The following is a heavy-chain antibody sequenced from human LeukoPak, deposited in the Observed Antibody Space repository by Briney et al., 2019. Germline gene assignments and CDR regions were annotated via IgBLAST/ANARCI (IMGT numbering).Heavy chain of an antibody. D-gene: IGHD2-2*01. CDR3: ARHNAPRRVGFDF. Sequence: PSETLSLTCSVSGDSVRNDFYYWGWIRQPPGKGLEWVACLSHAGSTWYNPSLESRLSISVDTSKNQFSLKFSSVTAADTALYWCARHNAPRRVGFDFWGQGILVTVSS. V-gene: IGHV4-39*01. CDR1: GDSVRNDFYY. J-gene: IGHJ4*02. CDR2: LSHAGST.